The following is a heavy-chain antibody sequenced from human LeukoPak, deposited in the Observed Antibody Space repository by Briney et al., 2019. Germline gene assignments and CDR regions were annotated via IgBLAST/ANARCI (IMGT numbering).Heavy chain of an antibody. CDR3: ARVSVITADFDY. Sequence: KPSETLSLTCTVSGGSISSYYWSWIRQPPGKGLEWIGYIYYSGSTNYNPSLKSRVTISVDTSKNQFSLKLSSVTAADTAVYYCARVSVITADFDYWGQGTLVTVSA. CDR1: GGSISSYY. V-gene: IGHV4-59*08. J-gene: IGHJ4*02. D-gene: IGHD4-23*01. CDR2: IYYSGST.